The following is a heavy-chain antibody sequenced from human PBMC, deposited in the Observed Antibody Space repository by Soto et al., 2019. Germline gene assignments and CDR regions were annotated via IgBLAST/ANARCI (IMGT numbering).Heavy chain of an antibody. CDR2: INAYNGNT. CDR1: GYTFTNYA. J-gene: IGHJ4*02. CDR3: ARDGIAVTTGISGY. D-gene: IGHD4-4*01. Sequence: ASVKISCKASGYTFTNYAISWVREAPGQGLEWMGWINAYNGNTKYAQRFQDRVTMTTDTSTRTVYMELRSLTSDDTAVYYCARDGIAVTTGISGYWGQGTLVTVSS. V-gene: IGHV1-18*01.